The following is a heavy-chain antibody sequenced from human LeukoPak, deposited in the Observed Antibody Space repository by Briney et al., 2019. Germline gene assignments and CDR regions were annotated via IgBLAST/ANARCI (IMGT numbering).Heavy chain of an antibody. V-gene: IGHV3-33*01. CDR1: GFTFSSYG. CDR2: IWYDGSNK. D-gene: IGHD3-9*01. CDR3: ARGPARYYDIYLDY. Sequence: GRSLRLSCAASGFTFSSYGMHWVRQAPGKGLEWVAVIWYDGSNKYYADSVKGRFTISRDNSKNTLYLQMNSLRAEDTAVYYCARGPARYYDIYLDYWGQGTLVTVSS. J-gene: IGHJ4*02.